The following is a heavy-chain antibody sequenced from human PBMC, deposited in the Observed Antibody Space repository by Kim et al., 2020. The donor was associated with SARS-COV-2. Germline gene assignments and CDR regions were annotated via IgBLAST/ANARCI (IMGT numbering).Heavy chain of an antibody. CDR2: ISYDGSNK. CDR3: AKNGGSGWYSIDY. CDR1: GFTFSSYG. J-gene: IGHJ4*02. D-gene: IGHD6-19*01. Sequence: GSLRLSCAASGFTFSSYGMHWVRQAPGKGLEWVAVISYDGSNKYYADSVKGRFTISRDNSKNTLYLQMNSLRAEDTAVYYCAKNGGSGWYSIDYWGQGTLVTVSS. V-gene: IGHV3-30*18.